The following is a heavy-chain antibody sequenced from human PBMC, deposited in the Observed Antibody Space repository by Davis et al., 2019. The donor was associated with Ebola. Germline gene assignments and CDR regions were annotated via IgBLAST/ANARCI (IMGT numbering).Heavy chain of an antibody. V-gene: IGHV5-51*01. J-gene: IGHJ4*02. D-gene: IGHD2-21*02. Sequence: GESLKISCQGSGYSFTNFWIGWVRQMPGKGLEWMGIIYPGDSDIRYSPSFQGQVTNSADKSISTAYLQWSSLKASDTATYYCAKLGRSSDYYGRHFDWWGQGTRVTVSS. CDR1: GYSFTNFW. CDR2: IYPGDSDI. CDR3: AKLGRSSDYYGRHFDW.